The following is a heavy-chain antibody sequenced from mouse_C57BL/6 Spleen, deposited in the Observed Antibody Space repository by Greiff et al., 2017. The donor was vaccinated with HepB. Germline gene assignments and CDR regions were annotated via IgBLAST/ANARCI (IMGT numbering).Heavy chain of an antibody. CDR2: ISSGSSTI. J-gene: IGHJ4*01. CDR1: GFTFSDYG. CDR3: ARTTYYDPDYAMDY. Sequence: EVKLVESGGGLVKPGGSLKLSCAASGFTFSDYGMHWVRQAPEKGLEWVAYISSGSSTIYYADTVKGRFTISRDNAKHTLFLQMTSLKSGDTAMYYCARTTYYDPDYAMDYWGQGTSVTVSS. D-gene: IGHD2-4*01. V-gene: IGHV5-17*01.